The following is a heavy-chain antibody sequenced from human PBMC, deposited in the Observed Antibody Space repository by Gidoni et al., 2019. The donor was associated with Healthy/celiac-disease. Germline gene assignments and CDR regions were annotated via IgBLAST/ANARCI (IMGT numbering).Heavy chain of an antibody. CDR3: AKETNTTSTVVSHDY. V-gene: IGHV3-23*01. CDR2: ISGSGCIT. CDR1: GVTVSSDA. J-gene: IGHJ4*02. D-gene: IGHD4-17*01. Sequence: EVQLLESGGGLVQPGGSLRLSCAASGVTVSSDAMSWVRQAPGKGLDWVSAISGSGCITYYADSVKGRFTISRDNSKNTLYLQMNSLRAEDTAVYYCAKETNTTSTVVSHDYWGQGTLVTVSS.